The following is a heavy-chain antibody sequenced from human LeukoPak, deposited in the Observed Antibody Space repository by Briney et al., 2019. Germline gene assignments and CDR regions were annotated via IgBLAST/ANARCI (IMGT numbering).Heavy chain of an antibody. CDR3: AKDSDIVVVPALTYDH. CDR2: RSGGGGGT. Sequence: PGGSLRLSCAASGFTFSSYAMGWVRQAPGKGLEWVSARSGGGGGTYYADSVKGRFTISRDNSKNTLYLQMNSLRAEDTAVYYCAKDSDIVVVPALTYDHWGQGTLVIVSS. CDR1: GFTFSSYA. J-gene: IGHJ4*02. V-gene: IGHV3-23*01. D-gene: IGHD2-2*01.